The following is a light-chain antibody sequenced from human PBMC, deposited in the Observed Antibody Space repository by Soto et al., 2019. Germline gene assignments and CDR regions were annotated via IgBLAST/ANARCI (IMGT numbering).Light chain of an antibody. J-gene: IGLJ2*01. CDR3: TSPASYKTLI. CDR1: SSGIGGNSH. Sequence: QSALTQPASVSGSPGQSITISCSGTSSGIGGNSHVSWYQKFPGKAPKLILYDVTSRPSGISDRFSGSKSDNTASLIISGLQVEDEADYYCTSPASYKTLIFGGGTKLTVL. V-gene: IGLV2-14*03. CDR2: DVT.